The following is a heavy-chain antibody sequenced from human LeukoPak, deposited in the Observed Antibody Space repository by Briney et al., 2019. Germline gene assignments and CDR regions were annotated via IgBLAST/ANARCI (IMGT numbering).Heavy chain of an antibody. J-gene: IGHJ1*01. CDR1: GYRFTAYP. D-gene: IGHD2-2*03. Sequence: ASVKVSCKTSGYRFTAYPLHGVRQAPGQGLEWLGWMNPHSGETNNAQKFQGRVTMTRDTSISVAYMELSSLRSDDMAVYFCARGMDAEAFQNWGQGTLVIVSS. V-gene: IGHV1-2*02. CDR2: MNPHSGET. CDR3: ARGMDAEAFQN.